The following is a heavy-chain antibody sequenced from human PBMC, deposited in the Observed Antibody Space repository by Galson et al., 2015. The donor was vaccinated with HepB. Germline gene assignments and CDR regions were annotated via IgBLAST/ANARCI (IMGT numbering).Heavy chain of an antibody. Sequence: SLRLSCAASGFTFSSYAMSWVRQAPGKGREWVSAISGSGGSTKYADSVKGRFPISRDNSKNTVYLQMNSLRAEDTAIYYCAKNTAYTYGLNDYWGQGTLVTVSS. CDR2: ISGSGGST. CDR1: GFTFSSYA. J-gene: IGHJ4*02. CDR3: AKNTAYTYGLNDY. D-gene: IGHD5-18*01. V-gene: IGHV3-23*01.